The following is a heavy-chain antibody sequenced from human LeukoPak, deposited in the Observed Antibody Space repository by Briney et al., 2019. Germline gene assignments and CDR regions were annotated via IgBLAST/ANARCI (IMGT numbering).Heavy chain of an antibody. CDR2: IKQDGSEK. CDR1: GFTFSSYW. D-gene: IGHD2-2*01. V-gene: IGHV3-7*01. J-gene: IGHJ5*02. Sequence: GGSLRLSCAASGFTFSSYWMSWVRQAPGKGLEWVANIKQDGSEKYYVDSVKGRFTISRDNAKNSLYLQMNSLRAEDTAVYYCARHGIVVVPAAPPDRFDPWGQGTLVTVSS. CDR3: ARHGIVVVPAAPPDRFDP.